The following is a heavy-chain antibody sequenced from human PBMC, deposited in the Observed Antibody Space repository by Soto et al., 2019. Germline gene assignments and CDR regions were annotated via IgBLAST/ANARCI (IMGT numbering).Heavy chain of an antibody. J-gene: IGHJ3*02. CDR2: IYHSGST. V-gene: IGHV4-30-2*01. D-gene: IGHD6-25*01. CDR3: ARTSSSADGAFDI. Sequence: QLQLQESGSGLVKPSQTLSLTCAVSGGSISSGGYSWSWIRQPPGKGLEWIGYIYHSGSTYYNPSLKSRVTIEVDRSKNQFSLKLSSVTAADTAVYYCARTSSSADGAFDIWGQGTMVTVSS. CDR1: GGSISSGGYS.